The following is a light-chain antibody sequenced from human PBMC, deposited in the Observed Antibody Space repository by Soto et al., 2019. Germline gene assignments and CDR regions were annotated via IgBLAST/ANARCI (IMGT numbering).Light chain of an antibody. J-gene: IGKJ2*01. CDR1: QSVSGSK. V-gene: IGKV3-20*01. Sequence: EIVLTQSPGPLSLSPGNRATLSCRASQSVSGSKLAWYQQRPGQAPRLLIYGGSNRATDIPARFSGSGSGTEYNLPISRLEPEDFALYYCHQHGSSPFTFGQGTRLEIK. CDR3: HQHGSSPFT. CDR2: GGS.